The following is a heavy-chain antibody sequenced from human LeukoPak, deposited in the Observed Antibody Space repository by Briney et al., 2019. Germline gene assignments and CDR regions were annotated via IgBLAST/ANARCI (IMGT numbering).Heavy chain of an antibody. CDR3: ARHTGGWYV. CDR1: GGSISSYY. J-gene: IGHJ4*02. D-gene: IGHD6-19*01. Sequence: PSETLSLTCTVSGGSISSYYWSWIRQPPGKGPEWIGYIYYSGSTNYNPSLKSRVTISVDTSKNQFSLKLSSVTAADTAVYYCARHTGGWYVWGQGTLVTVSS. CDR2: IYYSGST. V-gene: IGHV4-59*08.